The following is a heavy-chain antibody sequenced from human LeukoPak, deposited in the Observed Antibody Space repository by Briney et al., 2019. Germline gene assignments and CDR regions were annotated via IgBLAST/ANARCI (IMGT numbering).Heavy chain of an antibody. Sequence: GGSLRLSCAASGFNFIDYSMNWVRQAPGKGLEWISYIGISSGNTRYADSVKGRFTISRDKARSSLYLQMNSLRVEDTAVYYCARDHRYAFDNWGHGTLVTVSS. J-gene: IGHJ4*01. CDR3: ARDHRYAFDN. V-gene: IGHV3-48*01. D-gene: IGHD5-12*01. CDR2: IGISSGNT. CDR1: GFNFIDYS.